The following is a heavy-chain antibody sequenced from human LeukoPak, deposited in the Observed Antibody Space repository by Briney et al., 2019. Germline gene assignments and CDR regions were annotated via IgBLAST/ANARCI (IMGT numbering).Heavy chain of an antibody. CDR1: GFTFSGSA. D-gene: IGHD3-10*01. Sequence: GGSLRLSCAASGFTFSGSAMHWVRQASGKGLEWVGRIRSKANSYATAYAASVKGRFTISRDDSKNTAYLQMNSLKTEDTAVYYCTRHNYGSGLFDYWGQGTLVTVSS. J-gene: IGHJ4*02. V-gene: IGHV3-73*01. CDR2: IRSKANSYAT. CDR3: TRHNYGSGLFDY.